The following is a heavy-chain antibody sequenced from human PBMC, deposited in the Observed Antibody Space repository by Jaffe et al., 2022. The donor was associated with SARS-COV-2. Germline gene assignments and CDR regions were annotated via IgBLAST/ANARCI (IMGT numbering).Heavy chain of an antibody. CDR2: ISWNSGSI. CDR1: GFTFDDYA. V-gene: IGHV3-9*01. J-gene: IGHJ4*02. D-gene: IGHD6-19*01. Sequence: EVQLVESGGGLVQPGRSLRLSCAASGFTFDDYAMHWVRQAPGKGLEWVSGISWNSGSIGYADSVKGRFTISRDNAKNSLYLQMNSLRAEDTALYYCAKGRRYSSGWYYLDYWGQGTLVTVSS. CDR3: AKGRRYSSGWYYLDY.